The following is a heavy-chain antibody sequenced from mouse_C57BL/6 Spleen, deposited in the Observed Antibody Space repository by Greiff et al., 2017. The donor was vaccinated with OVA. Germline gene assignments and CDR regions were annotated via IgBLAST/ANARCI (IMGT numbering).Heavy chain of an antibody. Sequence: QVQLQQSGPELVKPGASVKISCKASGYAFSSSWMNWVKQRPGKGLEWIGRIYPGDGDTNYNGKFKGKATLTADKSSSTAYMQLSSLTSEDSAVYFCARKGDGYSYFDYWGQGTTLTVSS. J-gene: IGHJ2*01. V-gene: IGHV1-82*01. CDR2: IYPGDGDT. CDR3: ARKGDGYSYFDY. CDR1: GYAFSSSW. D-gene: IGHD2-3*01.